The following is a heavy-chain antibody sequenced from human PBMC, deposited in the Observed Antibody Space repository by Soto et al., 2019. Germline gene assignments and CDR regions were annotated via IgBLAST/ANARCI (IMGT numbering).Heavy chain of an antibody. D-gene: IGHD4-17*01. CDR2: IYYSGST. Sequence: SETLSLTCTVSGGSISSYYWSWIRQPPGKGLEWIGYIYYSGSTNYNPSLKSRVTISVDTSKNQFSLKLSSVTAADTAVYYCARVGRGVRLPLYYFDYWGQGTLVTVS. J-gene: IGHJ4*02. CDR1: GGSISSYY. CDR3: ARVGRGVRLPLYYFDY. V-gene: IGHV4-59*01.